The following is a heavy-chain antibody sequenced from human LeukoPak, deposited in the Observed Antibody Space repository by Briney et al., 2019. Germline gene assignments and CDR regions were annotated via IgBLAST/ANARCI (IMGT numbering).Heavy chain of an antibody. V-gene: IGHV1-8*01. D-gene: IGHD6-13*01. Sequence: GASVTVSFTASGYTFTSYDINWVRQATGQGLEWMGWMNPNSGNTGYAQKFQGRVTMTRNTSIRTAYMELSSLRSEDTAVYYCARGVGYSSSWFRSDYYYGMDVWGQGTTVTVSS. CDR3: ARGVGYSSSWFRSDYYYGMDV. CDR2: MNPNSGNT. CDR1: GYTFTSYD. J-gene: IGHJ6*02.